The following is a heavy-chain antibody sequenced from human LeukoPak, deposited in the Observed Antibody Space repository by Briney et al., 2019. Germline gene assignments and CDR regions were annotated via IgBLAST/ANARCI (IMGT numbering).Heavy chain of an antibody. V-gene: IGHV3-30*18. J-gene: IGHJ4*02. CDR3: ANLLRWEPY. CDR2: ISYDGSNK. D-gene: IGHD4-23*01. Sequence: SGGSLRLSCAASGLIFSKYWMTWVRQAPGKGLEWVAVISYDGSNKYYADSVKGRFTISRDNSKNTLYLQMNSLRAEDTAVYYCANLLRWEPYWGQGTLVTVSS. CDR1: GLIFSKYW.